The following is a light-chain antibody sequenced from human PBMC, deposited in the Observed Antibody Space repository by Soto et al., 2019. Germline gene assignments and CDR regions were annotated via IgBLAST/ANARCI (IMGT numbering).Light chain of an antibody. V-gene: IGKV1-5*01. Sequence: DIQMTQSPSTLSASVGDRVTITCRASQTVSSCLAWYQQKPGKAPRLLIYDVSSLESGVPSRFSGSGSGTEFTLTISSLQPDDFATYYCQQYYSYSRTFGQGTKLEVK. CDR1: QTVSSC. CDR3: QQYYSYSRT. J-gene: IGKJ1*01. CDR2: DVS.